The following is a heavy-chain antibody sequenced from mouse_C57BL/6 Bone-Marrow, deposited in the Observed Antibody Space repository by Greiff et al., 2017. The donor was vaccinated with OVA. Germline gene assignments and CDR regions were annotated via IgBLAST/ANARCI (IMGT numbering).Heavy chain of an antibody. CDR3: GRWDGGYCDY. D-gene: IGHD4-1*01. CDR1: GYTFTSYW. Sequence: VKLQQPGAELVRPGSSVKLSCKASGYTFTSYWMHWVKQRPIQGLEWIGNIDPSDSETPYNQKFKDKAPLTVDKSSRTAYMQRSSLTSEDSAVYYCGRWDGGYCDYWGQGTTLTVSS. V-gene: IGHV1-52*01. CDR2: IDPSDSET. J-gene: IGHJ2*01.